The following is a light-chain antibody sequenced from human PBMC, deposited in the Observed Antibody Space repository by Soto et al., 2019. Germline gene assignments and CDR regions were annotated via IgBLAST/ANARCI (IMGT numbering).Light chain of an antibody. V-gene: IGKV2-24*01. CDR2: KIS. J-gene: IGKJ4*01. CDR3: MQATKFPLT. Sequence: DTMMTQTAHSSRVSLGYFACIPCRCRQSLVHSDVNTYLSWLQQRPGQPPRLLIYKISNRFSGIPDRFSGSGAGTDFTLKISRVEDEDVGVYYCMQATKFPLTFGGGINVDIK. CDR1: QSLVHSDVNTY.